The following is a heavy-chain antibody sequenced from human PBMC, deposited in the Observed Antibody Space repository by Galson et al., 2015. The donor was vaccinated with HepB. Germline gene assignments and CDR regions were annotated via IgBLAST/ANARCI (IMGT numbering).Heavy chain of an antibody. CDR2: ISYDGSNK. D-gene: IGHD3-3*01. Sequence: SLRLSCAASGFTFSSYGMHWVRQAPGKGLEWVAVISYDGSNKYYADSVKGRFTISRDNSKNTLYLQMNSLRAEDTAVYYCAKDWTIYDFWSADCDFDYWGQGTLVTVSS. CDR1: GFTFSSYG. CDR3: AKDWTIYDFWSADCDFDY. J-gene: IGHJ4*02. V-gene: IGHV3-30*18.